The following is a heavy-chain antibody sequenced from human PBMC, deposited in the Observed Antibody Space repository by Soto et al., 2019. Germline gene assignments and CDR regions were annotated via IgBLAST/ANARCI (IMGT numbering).Heavy chain of an antibody. D-gene: IGHD2-2*01. CDR2: ISAYNGDT. V-gene: IGHV1-18*01. CDR3: ARWGYCGSTSCSYYYYAMDV. J-gene: IGHJ6*02. CDR1: GYTFTSYG. Sequence: ASVKVSCKASGYTFTSYGISWVRQAPGQGLEWMGWISAYNGDTNYAQNLQGRVTMTTDTSTSTAYMELRSLRSDDTALYYCARWGYCGSTSCSYYYYAMDVWGQGTTVTVSS.